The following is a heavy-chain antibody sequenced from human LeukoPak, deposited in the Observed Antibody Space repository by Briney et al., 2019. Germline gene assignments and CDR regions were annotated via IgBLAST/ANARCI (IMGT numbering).Heavy chain of an antibody. J-gene: IGHJ5*02. CDR3: ARGALDYYGSGSYHWFDP. D-gene: IGHD3-10*01. V-gene: IGHV1-18*01. CDR2: ISAYNGNT. CDR1: GYTFNSHG. Sequence: ASVKVSCKGSGYTFNSHGITWVRQAPGQGLEWMGWISAYNGNTNYAQKLQGRVTMTTDTSTSTAYMELRSLRSDDTAVYYCARGALDYYGSGSYHWFDPWGQGTLVTVSS.